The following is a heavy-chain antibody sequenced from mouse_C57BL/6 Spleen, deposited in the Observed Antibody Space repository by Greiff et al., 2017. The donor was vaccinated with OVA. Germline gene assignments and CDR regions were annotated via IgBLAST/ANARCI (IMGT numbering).Heavy chain of an antibody. CDR3: ARSSGAMDY. V-gene: IGHV1-4*01. CDR2: INPSSGYT. Sequence: VQLVESGAELARPGASVKMSCKASGYTFTSYTMHWVKQRPGQGLEWIGYINPSSGYTKYNQKFKDKATLTADKSSSTAYMQLSSLTSEDSAVYYCARSSGAMDYWGQGTSVTVSS. J-gene: IGHJ4*01. CDR1: GYTFTSYT. D-gene: IGHD3-2*02.